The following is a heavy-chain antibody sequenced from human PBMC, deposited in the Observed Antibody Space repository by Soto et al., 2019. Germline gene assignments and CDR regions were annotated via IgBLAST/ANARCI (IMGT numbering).Heavy chain of an antibody. CDR1: GFTFSSYW. Sequence: EVQLVESGGGLVQPGGSLRLSCAASGFTFSSYWMSWVRQAPGKGLEWVANIKQDGSEKYYVDSVKGRFTISRDNAKNSLYLQMNSLRAEDTAVYYCARSGERVVPAAKGRNWGQGTLVTVSS. V-gene: IGHV3-7*01. J-gene: IGHJ4*02. D-gene: IGHD2-2*01. CDR2: IKQDGSEK. CDR3: ARSGERVVPAAKGRN.